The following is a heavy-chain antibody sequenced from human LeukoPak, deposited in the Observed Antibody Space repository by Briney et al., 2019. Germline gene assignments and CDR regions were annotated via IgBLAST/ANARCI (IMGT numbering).Heavy chain of an antibody. CDR2: IYYSGST. V-gene: IGHV4-59*01. Sequence: PSETLSLTCTVSGGSISSYYWSWIRQPPGKGLEWIGYIYYSGSTSYNPSLKSRVTISVDTSKNQFSLKLSSVTAADTAVYYCAAGYDEAFDIWGQGTMVTVSS. CDR3: AAGYDEAFDI. D-gene: IGHD5-12*01. CDR1: GGSISSYY. J-gene: IGHJ3*02.